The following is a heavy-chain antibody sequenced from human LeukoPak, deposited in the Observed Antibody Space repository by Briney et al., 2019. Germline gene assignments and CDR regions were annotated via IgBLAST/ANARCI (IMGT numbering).Heavy chain of an antibody. CDR3: AKDPTTVTGADY. CDR2: ISGSGGST. CDR1: RFTFSSYA. J-gene: IGHJ4*02. D-gene: IGHD4-17*01. V-gene: IGHV3-23*01. Sequence: PGGSLRLSCAASRFTFSSYAMSWVRQAPGKGPEWVSAISGSGGSTYYADSVKGRFTISRDNSKNTLYLQMNSLRAEDTAVYYCAKDPTTVTGADYWGQGTLVTVSS.